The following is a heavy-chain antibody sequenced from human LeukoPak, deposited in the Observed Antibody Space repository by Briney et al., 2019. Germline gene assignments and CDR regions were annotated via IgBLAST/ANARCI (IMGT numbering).Heavy chain of an antibody. J-gene: IGHJ6*03. CDR1: GFTVSSNY. CDR3: ASTPRAVTTGYYYMDV. V-gene: IGHV3-21*01. Sequence: PGGSLRLSCAASGFTVSSNYMSWVRQAPGKGLEWVSSISSSSSYIYYADSVKGRFTISRDNAKNSLYLQMNSLRAEDTAVYYCASTPRAVTTGYYYMDVWGKGTTVTVSS. CDR2: ISSSSSYI. D-gene: IGHD4-17*01.